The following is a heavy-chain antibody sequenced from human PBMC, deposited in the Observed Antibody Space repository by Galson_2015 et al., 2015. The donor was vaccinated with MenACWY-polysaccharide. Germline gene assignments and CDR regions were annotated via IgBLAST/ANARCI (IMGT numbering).Heavy chain of an antibody. CDR3: AKDGLETKAYYFDS. Sequence: SLRLSCAASGFTFSSFAMSWVRQAPGKGLEWVSGISGSGDSTYYADSVKDRFTISRENSKNTLFLQINSQRAEDTAIYYCAKDGLETKAYYFDSWGQGTLVTVSS. CDR1: GFTFSSFA. D-gene: IGHD2-8*01. CDR2: ISGSGDST. V-gene: IGHV3-23*01. J-gene: IGHJ4*02.